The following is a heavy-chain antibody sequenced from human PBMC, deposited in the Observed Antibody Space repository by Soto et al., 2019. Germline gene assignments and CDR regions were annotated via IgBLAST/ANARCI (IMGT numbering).Heavy chain of an antibody. CDR3: VKPPVITASYYYYDMDV. CDR2: ISGSGIST. Sequence: GGSLRLSCAASGFTFSTYPMSWVRQAPGKGLEWVSGISGSGISTYYTDSVKGRFTISRDNSKNTVFLQMNSLRDEDTAVYYCVKPPVITASYYYYDMDVWGRGTTVTVSS. J-gene: IGHJ6*02. CDR1: GFTFSTYP. D-gene: IGHD4-4*01. V-gene: IGHV3-23*01.